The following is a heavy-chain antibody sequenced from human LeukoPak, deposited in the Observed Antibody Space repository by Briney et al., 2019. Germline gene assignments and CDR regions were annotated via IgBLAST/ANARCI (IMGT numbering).Heavy chain of an antibody. CDR2: ISYDGSSK. V-gene: IGHV3-30-3*01. CDR3: ARAPGSALLDY. Sequence: GGSLRLSCAASGFTFSSYAMHWVRQAPGKGLEWVAVISYDGSSKYYADSVKGRFTISRDNSKNTLYLQMNSLRAEDTAVYYCARAPGSALLDYWGQGTLVTVSS. J-gene: IGHJ4*02. D-gene: IGHD3-10*01. CDR1: GFTFSSYA.